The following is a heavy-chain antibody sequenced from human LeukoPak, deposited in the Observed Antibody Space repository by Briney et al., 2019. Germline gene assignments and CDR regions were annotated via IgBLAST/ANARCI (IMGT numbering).Heavy chain of an antibody. CDR2: ISWNSGSI. V-gene: IGHV3-9*01. Sequence: GGSLRLSCAASGFTFSSYSMNWVRQAPGKGLEWVSGISWNSGSIGYADSVKGRFTISRDNAKNSLYLQMNSLRAEDTALYYCAKDNRGIRGYNWFDPWGQGTLVTVSS. CDR1: GFTFSSYS. CDR3: AKDNRGIRGYNWFDP. J-gene: IGHJ5*02. D-gene: IGHD3-10*01.